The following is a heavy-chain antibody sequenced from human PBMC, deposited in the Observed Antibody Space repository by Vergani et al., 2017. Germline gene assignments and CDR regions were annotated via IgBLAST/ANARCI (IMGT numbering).Heavy chain of an antibody. CDR3: ASGVPGYQLATQYFQH. D-gene: IGHD2-2*01. Sequence: EVQLVESGGGLVKPGGSLRLSCVASGFTFGSYSMNWVRQAPGKGLEWVSFIISSSSDSYYSDSVKGRFTISRDNGEYSLLLQMNSLRPEATAVYYCASGVPGYQLATQYFQHWGQGTLVTVSS. V-gene: IGHV3-21*01. J-gene: IGHJ1*01. CDR2: IISSSSDS. CDR1: GFTFGSYS.